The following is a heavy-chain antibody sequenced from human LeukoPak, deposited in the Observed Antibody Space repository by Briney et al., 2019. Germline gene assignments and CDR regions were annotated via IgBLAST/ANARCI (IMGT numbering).Heavy chain of an antibody. Sequence: ASVKVSCKPSGGTFKSYAISWVRQAPGQGLEWMGGIIPIFGTANYAQKFQGRVTITADESTSTAYMELSSLRSEDTAVYYCARDLDIVGGGMDVWGQGTTVTVSS. CDR2: IIPIFGTA. V-gene: IGHV1-69*13. D-gene: IGHD5-12*01. J-gene: IGHJ6*02. CDR3: ARDLDIVGGGMDV. CDR1: GGTFKSYA.